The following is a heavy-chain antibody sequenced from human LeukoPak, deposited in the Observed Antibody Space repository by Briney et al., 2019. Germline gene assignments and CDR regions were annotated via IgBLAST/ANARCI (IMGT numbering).Heavy chain of an antibody. J-gene: IGHJ5*02. V-gene: IGHV3-7*01. Sequence: GGSLRLSCAASGFTFSSYWMSWVRQAPGKGLEWVANIKQDGSEKYYVDSVKGRFTISRDNAKNSLYLQMNSLRAEDTAVYYCARDNYYGHDWFDPWGQGTLVTVSS. CDR1: GFTFSSYW. CDR3: ARDNYYGHDWFDP. D-gene: IGHD3-10*01. CDR2: IKQDGSEK.